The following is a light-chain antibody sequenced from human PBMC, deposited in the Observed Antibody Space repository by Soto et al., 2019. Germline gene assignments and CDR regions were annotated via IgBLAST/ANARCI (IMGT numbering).Light chain of an antibody. CDR1: PSDVGAYNY. Sequence: QSVLTQPASVSGSLGQSITISCTGTPSDVGAYNYVSWYQQHPGKAPQLVIYDVTNRPSGVSNRFSGSKSGNTASLTISGLQAEDEADYYCSSYTSSSTLVFGGGTKLTVL. V-gene: IGLV2-14*03. CDR2: DVT. J-gene: IGLJ3*02. CDR3: SSYTSSSTLV.